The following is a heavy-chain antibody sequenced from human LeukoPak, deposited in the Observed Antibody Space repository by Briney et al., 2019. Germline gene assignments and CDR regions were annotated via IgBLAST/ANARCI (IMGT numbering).Heavy chain of an antibody. Sequence: ASVKVSCKASGYTFTGYYMHWVRQAPGQGLEWMGGINPNSGSTNYAQKFQGRVTMTRDTSISTAYMELSRLRSDDTAVYYCATDRGSSSWPPKPNWFDPWGQGTLVTVSS. J-gene: IGHJ5*02. D-gene: IGHD6-13*01. V-gene: IGHV1-2*02. CDR1: GYTFTGYY. CDR2: INPNSGST. CDR3: ATDRGSSSWPPKPNWFDP.